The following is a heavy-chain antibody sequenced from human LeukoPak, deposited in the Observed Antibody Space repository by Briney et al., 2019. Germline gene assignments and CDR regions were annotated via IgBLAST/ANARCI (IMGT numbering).Heavy chain of an antibody. CDR2: ISGSGGST. J-gene: IGHJ4*02. CDR3: AKGLVGAAGLPPDY. Sequence: RPGGSLRLSCAASGFTFSSYAMSWVRQAPGKGLEWVSAISGSGGSTYYADSVKGRFTISRDNSKNTLYLQMNSLRAEDTAVYYCAKGLVGAAGLPPDYWGQGTLVTVSS. CDR1: GFTFSSYA. V-gene: IGHV3-23*01. D-gene: IGHD2-15*01.